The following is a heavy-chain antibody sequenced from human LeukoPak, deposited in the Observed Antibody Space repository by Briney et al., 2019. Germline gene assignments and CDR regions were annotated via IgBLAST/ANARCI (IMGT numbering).Heavy chain of an antibody. D-gene: IGHD3-3*01. CDR3: ARSPTSFYSYFDY. CDR2: INWNGGST. V-gene: IGHV3-20*04. Sequence: GGSLRLSCAASGFTFHDHGMTWVRQASGKGLEWVSAINWNGGSTGYADSVKGRFTISRDNAKNSLHLQMNSLRAEDTAFYYCARSPTSFYSYFDYWGQGTLVTVSS. CDR1: GFTFHDHG. J-gene: IGHJ4*02.